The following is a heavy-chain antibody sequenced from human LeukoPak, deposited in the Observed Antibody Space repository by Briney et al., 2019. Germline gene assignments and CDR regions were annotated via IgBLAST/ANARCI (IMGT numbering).Heavy chain of an antibody. CDR2: VNQDGSEA. CDR3: VRAGGVSGYDLLDY. Sequence: GGSLRLSCAASGFPFHNYWMTWVRQAPGKGLEWVAQVNQDGSEAHYADSVKARFTISRDNAKSSVSLQMNSLRPEDTAVYYCVRAGGVSGYDLLDYWGQGTLVTVSS. CDR1: GFPFHNYW. V-gene: IGHV3-7*01. J-gene: IGHJ4*02. D-gene: IGHD5-12*01.